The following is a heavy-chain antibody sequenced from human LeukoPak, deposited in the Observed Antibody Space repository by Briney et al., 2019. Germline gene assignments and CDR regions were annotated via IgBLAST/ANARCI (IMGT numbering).Heavy chain of an antibody. CDR1: GFTFSSYS. CDR2: ISSSSSTI. J-gene: IGHJ6*03. D-gene: IGHD3-10*01. Sequence: PGGSLRLSCAASGFTFSSYSMNWVRQAPGKGLEWVSYISSSSSTIYYADSVKGRFTISRDNAKNTLYLQMNSLRAEDTAVYYCARDMDRYYMDVWGKGTTVTVSS. V-gene: IGHV3-48*04. CDR3: ARDMDRYYMDV.